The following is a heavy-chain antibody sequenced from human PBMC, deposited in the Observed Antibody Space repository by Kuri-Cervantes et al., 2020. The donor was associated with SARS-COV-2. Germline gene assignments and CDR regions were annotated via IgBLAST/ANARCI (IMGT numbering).Heavy chain of an antibody. CDR3: ARHMYSGYETIDY. CDR1: GGSISSSSHY. J-gene: IGHJ4*02. Sequence: GSLRLSCTVSGGSISSSSHYWGWIRQPPGKGLEWIGSIYYSGSTYYNPSLKSRVTISVDTSKNQFSLKLSSVTAADTAVYYCARHMYSGYETIDYWGQGTLVTVSS. CDR2: IYYSGST. D-gene: IGHD5-12*01. V-gene: IGHV4-39*01.